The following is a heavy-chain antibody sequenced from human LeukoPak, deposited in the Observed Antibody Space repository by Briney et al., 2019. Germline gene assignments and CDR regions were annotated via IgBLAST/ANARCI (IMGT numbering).Heavy chain of an antibody. Sequence: GGSLRLSCAASGFTFSSYGMHWVRQDPRKGLVWVSRINGDGRNINYADSVRGRFTISRDNAKNTLYLQMNTLRVEDTAVYYCARDKGYDFWSGYYTLTNWGQGTLVTVSS. V-gene: IGHV3-74*01. D-gene: IGHD3-3*01. CDR3: ARDKGYDFWSGYYTLTN. J-gene: IGHJ4*02. CDR1: GFTFSSYG. CDR2: INGDGRNI.